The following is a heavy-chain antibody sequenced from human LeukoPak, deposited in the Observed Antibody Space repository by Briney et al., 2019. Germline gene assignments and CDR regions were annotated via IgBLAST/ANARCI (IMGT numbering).Heavy chain of an antibody. CDR2: ISAYNGNT. CDR1: GYTFTSYG. D-gene: IGHD3-3*01. CDR3: ARGLLRFLEWLPDGFDY. J-gene: IGHJ4*02. V-gene: IGHV1-18*01. Sequence: ASVKVSCKASGYTFTSYGISWVRRAPGQGLEWMGWISAYNGNTNYAQKLQGRVTMTTDTSTSTAYMELRRLRSDDTAVYYCARGLLRFLEWLPDGFDYWGQGTLVTVSS.